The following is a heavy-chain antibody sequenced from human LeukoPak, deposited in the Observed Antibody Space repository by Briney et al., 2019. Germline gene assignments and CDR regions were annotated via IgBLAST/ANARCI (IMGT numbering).Heavy chain of an antibody. Sequence: SETLSLTCAVYSGSFSGYYWSWIRQPPGKGLEWIGEINHSGSTNYNPSLKSRVTISVDTSKNQFSLKLSSVTAADTAVYYCARKTLAARRSGGFDPWGQGTLVTVSS. CDR1: SGSFSGYY. V-gene: IGHV4-34*01. CDR3: ARKTLAARRSGGFDP. CDR2: INHSGST. J-gene: IGHJ5*02. D-gene: IGHD6-6*01.